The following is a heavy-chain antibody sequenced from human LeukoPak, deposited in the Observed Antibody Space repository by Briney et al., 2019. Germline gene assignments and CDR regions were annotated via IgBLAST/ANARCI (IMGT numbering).Heavy chain of an antibody. J-gene: IGHJ4*02. V-gene: IGHV3-7*01. CDR2: IKQDGSEK. Sequence: GGSLRLSCAASGFTFSSYWMSWVRQAPGKGLEWVANIKQDGSEKYYVDSMKGRFTISRDNAKNSLYLQMDSLRAEDTAVYYCASGGWYYDSSGYDYWGQGTLVTVSS. CDR1: GFTFSSYW. D-gene: IGHD3-22*01. CDR3: ASGGWYYDSSGYDY.